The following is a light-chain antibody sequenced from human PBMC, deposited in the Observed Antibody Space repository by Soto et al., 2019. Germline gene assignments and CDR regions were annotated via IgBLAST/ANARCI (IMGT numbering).Light chain of an antibody. CDR3: QQYNNWPQT. CDR1: QSVASN. V-gene: IGKV3-15*01. CDR2: GAS. J-gene: IGKJ1*01. Sequence: EIVMTQSPVTLSLSPGDRATLSCRASQSVASNVAWFQQKPGQPPRLLIYGASASATGIPARFSGSGSGTEFTLTISSLQSEDFAVYYCQQYNNWPQTFGQGTKVEIK.